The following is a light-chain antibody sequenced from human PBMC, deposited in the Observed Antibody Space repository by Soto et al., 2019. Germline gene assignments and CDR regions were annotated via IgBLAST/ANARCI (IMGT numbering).Light chain of an antibody. CDR2: EVS. Sequence: QLVLTQPPSASGSPGQSVTISCTGTSSDVGGYNFVSWYQHHPGKAPKLIIYEVSKRPSGVPDRFSGSKSGNTASLTVSGLQAEDEADYYCSSYAGRNIVVFGGGTKVTVL. CDR3: SSYAGRNIVV. J-gene: IGLJ2*01. CDR1: SSDVGGYNF. V-gene: IGLV2-8*01.